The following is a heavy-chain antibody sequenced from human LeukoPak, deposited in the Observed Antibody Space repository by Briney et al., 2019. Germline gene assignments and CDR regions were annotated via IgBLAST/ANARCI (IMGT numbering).Heavy chain of an antibody. V-gene: IGHV4-59*08. CDR2: IYYSGST. CDR1: GGSISSYY. D-gene: IGHD5-18*01. Sequence: PSETLSLTCTVSGGSISSYYWSWIRQPPGKGLEWIGYIYYSGSTNYNPSLKSRVTISVDTSKNQFSLKLSSVTAADTAVYYCARRIQLWNHDAFDIWGQGTMVTVSP. CDR3: ARRIQLWNHDAFDI. J-gene: IGHJ3*02.